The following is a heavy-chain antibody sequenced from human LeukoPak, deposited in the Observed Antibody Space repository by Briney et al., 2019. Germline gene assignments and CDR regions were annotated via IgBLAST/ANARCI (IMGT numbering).Heavy chain of an antibody. D-gene: IGHD5-18*01. V-gene: IGHV3-7*01. CDR3: ARERNTAIVTAFDI. J-gene: IGHJ3*02. CDR1: GFTFTNYW. CDR2: TKQDGSEK. Sequence: GGSLRLSCAASGFTFTNYWMSWVRQAPGKGLEWVANTKQDGSEKYYVDSVKGRFTISRDNAKNSLYLQMNSLRAEDSAIYYCARERNTAIVTAFDIWGQGTMVTVSS.